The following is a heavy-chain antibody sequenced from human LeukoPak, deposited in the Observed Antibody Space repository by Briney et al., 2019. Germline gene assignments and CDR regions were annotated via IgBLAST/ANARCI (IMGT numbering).Heavy chain of an antibody. D-gene: IGHD3-22*01. Sequence: SQTLSLTCTVSGGSISSGSYYWSWIRQPAGKGLEWIGRIYTSGSTNYNPSLKSRVTISVDTSKNQFSLKLSSVTAADTAVYYCARDTPDYYDSSGFDYWGQGTLVTVSS. J-gene: IGHJ4*02. CDR1: GGSISSGSYY. V-gene: IGHV4-61*02. CDR3: ARDTPDYYDSSGFDY. CDR2: IYTSGST.